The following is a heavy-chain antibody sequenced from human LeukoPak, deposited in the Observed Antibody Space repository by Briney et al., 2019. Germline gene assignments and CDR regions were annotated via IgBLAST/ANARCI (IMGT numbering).Heavy chain of an antibody. J-gene: IGHJ3*02. V-gene: IGHV4-30-4*01. D-gene: IGHD3-10*01. CDR3: ARGTRIMIRGVILVDAFDI. Sequence: PSETLSLTCTVSGGSISSSSYYWSWIRQPPGKGLEWIGFIYYSGSTYYNPSLKSRITISVDTSKNQFSLKLSSVTAADTAVYYCARGTRIMIRGVILVDAFDIWGQGTMVTVSS. CDR2: IYYSGST. CDR1: GGSISSSSYY.